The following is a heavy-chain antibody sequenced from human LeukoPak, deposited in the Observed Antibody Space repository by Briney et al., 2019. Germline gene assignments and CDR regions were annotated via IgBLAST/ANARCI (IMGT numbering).Heavy chain of an antibody. CDR2: IYYSGST. CDR1: GGSISSSSYY. J-gene: IGHJ4*02. V-gene: IGHV4-39*07. D-gene: IGHD3-22*01. CDR3: ARVGRAFYYYDSSGYYPDY. Sequence: SETLSLTCTVSGGSISSSSYYWGWIRQPPGKGLEWIGSIYYSGSTYYNPSLKSRVTISVDTSKNQFSLKLSSVTAADTAVYYCARVGRAFYYYDSSGYYPDYWGQGTLVTVSS.